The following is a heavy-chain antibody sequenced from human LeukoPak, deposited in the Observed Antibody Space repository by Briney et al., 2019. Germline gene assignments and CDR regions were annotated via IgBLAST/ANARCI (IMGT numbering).Heavy chain of an antibody. CDR2: INHSGST. CDR1: GGSFSGYY. Sequence: SETLSLTCAVYGGSFSGYYWSWIRQPPGKGPEWIGEINHSGSTNYNPSLKSRVTISVDTSKNQFSLKLGSVTAADTAVYYCARDLGPKYYFDYWGQGTLVTVSS. J-gene: IGHJ4*02. CDR3: ARDLGPKYYFDY. D-gene: IGHD7-27*01. V-gene: IGHV4-34*01.